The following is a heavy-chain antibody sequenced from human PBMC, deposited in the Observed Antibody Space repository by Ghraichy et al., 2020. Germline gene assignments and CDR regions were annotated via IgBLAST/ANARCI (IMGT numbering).Heavy chain of an antibody. CDR1: GGSISNGGYY. CDR2: IFGNGNT. CDR3: AMSSWISGFDP. Sequence: SLNISCTVSGGSISNGGYYWNWIRQNPGKGLEWIGYIFGNGNTYYNPSLKSRVTISVDTSSNQLFLNLSSVTAADTATYYCAMSSWISGFDPWGQGTQVTVSS. J-gene: IGHJ5*02. V-gene: IGHV4-31*03. D-gene: IGHD2-15*01.